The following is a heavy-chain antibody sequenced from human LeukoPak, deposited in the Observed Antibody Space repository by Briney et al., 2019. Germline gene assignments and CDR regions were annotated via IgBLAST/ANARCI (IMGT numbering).Heavy chain of an antibody. V-gene: IGHV3-53*01. D-gene: IGHD6-13*01. CDR2: IYTGGTT. CDR1: GFTVSSNY. Sequence: GGSLRLSCAVSGFTVSSNYMSWVRQAPGKGLEWVSVIYTGGTTYYADSVKGRFTISRDNSKNTLYLQMNSLRAEDTAVYYCAKDKQQLVNNWFDPWGQGTLVTVSS. CDR3: AKDKQQLVNNWFDP. J-gene: IGHJ5*02.